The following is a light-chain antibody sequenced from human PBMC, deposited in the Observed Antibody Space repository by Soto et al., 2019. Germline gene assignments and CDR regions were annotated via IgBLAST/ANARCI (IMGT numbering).Light chain of an antibody. V-gene: IGLV2-8*01. CDR1: SSDVGGYNY. CDR2: EVN. J-gene: IGLJ1*01. CDR3: SSYAGNKGYV. Sequence: QSALTQPPSASGSPGQSVTISCTGASSDVGGYNYVSWYQQHPGKAPKLMIYEVNKRPSGDPDRFSGSKSGNTASLTVSGLQAEDEAHYHCSSYAGNKGYVFGTGTKVTVL.